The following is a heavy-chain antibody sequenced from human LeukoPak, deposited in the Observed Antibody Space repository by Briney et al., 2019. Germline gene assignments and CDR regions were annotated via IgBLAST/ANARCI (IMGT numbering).Heavy chain of an antibody. CDR2: FYYSGST. J-gene: IGHJ4*02. CDR1: GYSISSGYY. Sequence: SETLSLTCTVPGYSISSGYYWGWIRQPPGKGLQWIGSFYYSGSTYYNPSLKSRVTIYVDTSKNQFSLKLSSVTAADTAVYYCARGRRDGYNLEYFDKWGQGTLVTVSS. CDR3: ARGRRDGYNLEYFDK. D-gene: IGHD5-24*01. V-gene: IGHV4-38-2*02.